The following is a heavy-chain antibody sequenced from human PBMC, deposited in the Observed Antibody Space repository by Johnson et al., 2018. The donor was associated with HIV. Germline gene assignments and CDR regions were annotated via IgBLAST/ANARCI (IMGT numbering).Heavy chain of an antibody. CDR2: ISGSGDSP. CDR3: AKDRIRSTAPDTFDV. J-gene: IGHJ3*01. Sequence: EVQLVESGGGLVQPGRSLRLSCAASGFTFSSYAMSWVRQAPGTGLEWVSAISGSGDSPYYADSVKGRFTISRDNSTNTLYLQMDSLRAVDTAVFYCAKDRIRSTAPDTFDVWGQGTMVTVSS. V-gene: IGHV3-23*04. CDR1: GFTFSSYA. D-gene: IGHD5-18*01.